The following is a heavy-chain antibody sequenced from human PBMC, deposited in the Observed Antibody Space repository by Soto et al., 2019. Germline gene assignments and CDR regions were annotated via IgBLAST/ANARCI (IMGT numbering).Heavy chain of an antibody. Sequence: ASVKVSCKVSGYSLSDLSIHWVRQAPGKGLEWVANIKHDGSEKHYVDSVKDRFTISRDNAKNSLYLQMNSLRAEDTAVYYCARDLVGITRGFNYWGQGILVTVSS. CDR3: ARDLVGITRGFNY. D-gene: IGHD2-8*02. J-gene: IGHJ4*02. V-gene: IGHV3-7*01. CDR1: GYSLSDLS. CDR2: IKHDGSEK.